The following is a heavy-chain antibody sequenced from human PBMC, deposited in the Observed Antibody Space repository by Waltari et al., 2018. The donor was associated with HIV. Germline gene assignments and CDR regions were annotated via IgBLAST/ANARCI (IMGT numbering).Heavy chain of an antibody. J-gene: IGHJ5*02. CDR1: GFRCSADH. Sequence: VRLLESGGGLVRTGGSLRLSCAASGFRCSADHMNWVRQGPGKGLEWVASIGSLQNFIHYADSVKGRFTVSRDNAKNSLYLQMNSLTAEDTAVYYCARGPSSGWSWFDPWGQGTLVTVSS. D-gene: IGHD6-19*01. CDR2: IGSLQNFI. V-gene: IGHV3-21*01. CDR3: ARGPSSGWSWFDP.